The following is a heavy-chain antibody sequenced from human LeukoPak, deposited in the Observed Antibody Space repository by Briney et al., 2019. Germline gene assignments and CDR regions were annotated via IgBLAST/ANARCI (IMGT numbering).Heavy chain of an antibody. V-gene: IGHV3-74*01. D-gene: IGHD2-15*01. CDR1: GFTFSSYW. Sequence: GGSLRLSCAVSGFTFSSYWMHWVRQAPGKGLVWVSHIKTDGSTTAYADSVKGRFTISRDNAMNSLYLQMNSLRAEDTAVYYCASVRVGGQGTLVTVSS. CDR2: IKTDGSTT. J-gene: IGHJ4*02. CDR3: ASVRV.